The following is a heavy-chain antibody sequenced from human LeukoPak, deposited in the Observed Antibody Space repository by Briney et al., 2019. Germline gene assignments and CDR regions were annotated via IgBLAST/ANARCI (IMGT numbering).Heavy chain of an antibody. CDR2: INDDGST. J-gene: IGHJ4*02. CDR1: GFTFSRSR. V-gene: IGHV3-74*01. Sequence: GGSLRLSCAASGFTFSRSRMHWVRQAPGKGLVWVSRINDDGSTTYADYVKGRFTIARDNAKITLHLQMNSLRAEDSAVYYCARDLMHSANWGQGTLVTVSS. D-gene: IGHD3-10*01. CDR3: ARDLMHSAN.